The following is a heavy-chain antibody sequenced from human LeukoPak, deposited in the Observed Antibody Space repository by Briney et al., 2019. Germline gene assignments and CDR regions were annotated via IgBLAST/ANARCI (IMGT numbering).Heavy chain of an antibody. CDR1: GFTFSSYW. J-gene: IGHJ2*01. D-gene: IGHD6-19*01. CDR3: ARGVSSGWSVRYFDL. Sequence: GSLRLSCAASGFTFSSYWMSWVRQAPGKGLEWVANIKQDGSEKYYVDSVKGRFTISRDNAKNSLSLQMNSLRVEDTAVYYCARGVSSGWSVRYFDLWGRGTLVTVSS. V-gene: IGHV3-7*03. CDR2: IKQDGSEK.